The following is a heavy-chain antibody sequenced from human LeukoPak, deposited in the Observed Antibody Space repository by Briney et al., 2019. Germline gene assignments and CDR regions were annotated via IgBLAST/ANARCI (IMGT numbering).Heavy chain of an antibody. CDR2: ISSSSSTI. Sequence: GGSLRLSCAASGFTFSSYSMNWVRQAPGKGLEWVSYISSSSSTIYYADSVKGRFTISRDNAKSSLYLQMNSLRAEDTAVYYCARDLLRAFDIWGQGTMVTVSS. J-gene: IGHJ3*02. CDR3: ARDLLRAFDI. V-gene: IGHV3-48*01. CDR1: GFTFSSYS.